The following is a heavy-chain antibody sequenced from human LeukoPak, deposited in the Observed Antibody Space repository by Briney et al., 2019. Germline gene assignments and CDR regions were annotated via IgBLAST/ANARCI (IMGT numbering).Heavy chain of an antibody. CDR2: IYPGDSDT. J-gene: IGHJ4*02. CDR1: GYSFTSYW. V-gene: IGHV5-51*01. Sequence: GESLKISCKGSGYSFTSYWIGWVRQMPGKGLEWMGVIYPGDSDTRYSPSFQGQVTISADKSISTAYLQWSSLKASDTAMYYCARLRNYYDSSGYPKYYFDYWGQGTLVTVSS. CDR3: ARLRNYYDSSGYPKYYFDY. D-gene: IGHD3-22*01.